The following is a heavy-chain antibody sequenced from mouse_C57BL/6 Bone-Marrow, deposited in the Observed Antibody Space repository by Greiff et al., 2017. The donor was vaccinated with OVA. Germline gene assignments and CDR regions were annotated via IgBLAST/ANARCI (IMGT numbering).Heavy chain of an antibody. J-gene: IGHJ3*01. CDR1: GYTFTSYW. CDR3: ARSIWDYYGSSYVGFAD. CDR2: IDPNSGGT. D-gene: IGHD1-1*01. Sequence: VQLQQPGAELVKPGASVKLSCKASGYTFTSYWMHWVKQRPGRGLEWIGRIDPNSGGTKYNEKFKSKATLTVDKPSSTAYMQLSSLTSEDSAVYYCARSIWDYYGSSYVGFADWGQGTLVTVSA. V-gene: IGHV1-72*01.